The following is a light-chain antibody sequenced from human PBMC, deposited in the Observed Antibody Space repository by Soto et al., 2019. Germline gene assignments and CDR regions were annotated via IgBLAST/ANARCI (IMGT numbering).Light chain of an antibody. V-gene: IGLV1-44*01. Sequence: QSVLTQPPSASGTPGQRVIISCSGSSSNFGGNTANWYQQFPGTAPKVLIYGNDQRPSGVPDRFSGSKSGTSASLAISGLKSEDEADYYCAAWDDRLNGWVFGGGTKVTVL. CDR2: GND. CDR1: SSNFGGNT. CDR3: AAWDDRLNGWV. J-gene: IGLJ3*02.